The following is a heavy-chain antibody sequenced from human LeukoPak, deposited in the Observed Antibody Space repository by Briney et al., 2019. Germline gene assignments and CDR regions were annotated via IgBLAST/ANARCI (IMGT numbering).Heavy chain of an antibody. V-gene: IGHV4-59*01. CDR3: ARKNDFDI. Sequence: PSETLSLTCTVSGDSISSYYWSWIRQPPGKGLEWIGCIYYSGSTYYNPSLKNRVTISVDMSKNQFSLRLTSVTAADTAVYYCARKNDFDIWGQGTLVTVSS. CDR2: IYYSGST. CDR1: GDSISSYY. J-gene: IGHJ3*02. D-gene: IGHD2/OR15-2a*01.